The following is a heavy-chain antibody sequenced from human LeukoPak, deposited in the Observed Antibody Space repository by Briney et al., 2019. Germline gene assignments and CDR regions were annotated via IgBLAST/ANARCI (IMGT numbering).Heavy chain of an antibody. J-gene: IGHJ4*02. D-gene: IGHD3-22*01. CDR3: ARAGWNSSGYYYDY. Sequence: GASVKVSCKASGYTFTGYYMHWVRQAPGQGLEWMGWINPNSGGTNYAQKFQGRVTMTRDTSISTAYMELSRLRSDDTAVYYCARAGWNSSGYYYDYWGQGTLVTVSS. V-gene: IGHV1-2*02. CDR1: GYTFTGYY. CDR2: INPNSGGT.